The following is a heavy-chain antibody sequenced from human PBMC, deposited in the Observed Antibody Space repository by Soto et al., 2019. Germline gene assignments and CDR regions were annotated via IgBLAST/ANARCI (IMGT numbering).Heavy chain of an antibody. CDR3: ARQVSGTSFDF. CDR2: TYTGGYT. CDR1: EFRCMDNC. V-gene: IGHV3-66*04. Sequence: RRLAEAGSEFRCMDNCIKWVRQAPGKGLEWVSVTYTGGYTYYADSVKGRFTISRDNSKNTLYLQMNSLRAEVSSVYYCARQVSGTSFDFLVPGTLVTVSS. D-gene: IGHD1-7*01. J-gene: IGHJ4*02.